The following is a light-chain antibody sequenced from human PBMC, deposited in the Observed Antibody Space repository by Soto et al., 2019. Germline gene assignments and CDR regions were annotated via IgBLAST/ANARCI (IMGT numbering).Light chain of an antibody. CDR3: QQYGNWPLT. CDR2: DIS. CDR1: QSVGNF. Sequence: EIVLTQSPGTLSLSPGERASLSCRASQSVGNFLVWYQQKPGQAPSLFIYDISNRATGIPARFSGSGSGTDCTLTISSLEPEDFAIYYCQQYGNWPLTFGGGTKVEIK. J-gene: IGKJ4*01. V-gene: IGKV3-11*01.